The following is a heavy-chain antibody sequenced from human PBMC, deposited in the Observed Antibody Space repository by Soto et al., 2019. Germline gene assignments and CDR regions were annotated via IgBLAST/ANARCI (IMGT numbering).Heavy chain of an antibody. CDR3: AKDRYQNDSSPGGFDP. CDR2: ISGSGGST. CDR1: GFTFSSYA. V-gene: IGHV3-23*01. D-gene: IGHD6-13*01. Sequence: PGGSLRLSCAASGFTFSSYAMSWVRQSPGKGLEWVSAISGSGGSTYYADSVKGRFTISRDNSKNTLYLQMNSLRAEDTAVYYCAKDRYQNDSSPGGFDPWGQGTLVTVSS. J-gene: IGHJ5*02.